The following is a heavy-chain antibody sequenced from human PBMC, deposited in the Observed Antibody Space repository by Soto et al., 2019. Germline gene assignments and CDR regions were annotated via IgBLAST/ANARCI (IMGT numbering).Heavy chain of an antibody. CDR2: IYWDDDK. CDR1: GFSLSTSGVG. Sequence: QITLKESGPTLVKPTQTLTLTCTFSGFSLSTSGVGVGWIRQPPGKALQWLALIYWDDDKRYSPSLKSRPTXSXDXXKSQVVRTVTNMDPVDTATYYCAQSKGGRYLHFDSWVQGTPVTVSS. D-gene: IGHD1-26*01. CDR3: AQSKGGRYLHFDS. V-gene: IGHV2-5*02. J-gene: IGHJ4*02.